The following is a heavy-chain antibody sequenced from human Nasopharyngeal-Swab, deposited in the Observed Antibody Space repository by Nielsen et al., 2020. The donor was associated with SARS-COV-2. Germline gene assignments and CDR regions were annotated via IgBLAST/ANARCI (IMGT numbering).Heavy chain of an antibody. CDR1: GFTFRNYA. V-gene: IGHV3-30*03. J-gene: IGHJ3*02. CDR3: AREWSTGYCSGGSCYSEYAFDI. Sequence: GGSLRLSCAASGFTFRNYAMYWVRQAPGKGLEWVAVISFDGSTIYYEDSVKGRFTISRDNSKNTCNLQMNSLRVEDTAVYYCAREWSTGYCSGGSCYSEYAFDIWGQGTMVTVSS. D-gene: IGHD2-15*01. CDR2: ISFDGSTI.